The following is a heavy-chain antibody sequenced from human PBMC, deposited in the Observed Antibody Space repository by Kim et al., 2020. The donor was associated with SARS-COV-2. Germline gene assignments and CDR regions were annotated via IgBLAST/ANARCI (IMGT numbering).Heavy chain of an antibody. Sequence: GGSLRLSCAASGFTFSGYYMNWIRQVPGRGLEWVSCISSSGSTINYADSVKGRFTISRDNAKNSLYLQMNSLRAEDTAVYYCARESSWAFDYWGQGTLVTVSS. CDR2: ISSSGSTI. V-gene: IGHV3-11*01. CDR3: ARESSWAFDY. D-gene: IGHD6-13*01. CDR1: GFTFSGYY. J-gene: IGHJ4*02.